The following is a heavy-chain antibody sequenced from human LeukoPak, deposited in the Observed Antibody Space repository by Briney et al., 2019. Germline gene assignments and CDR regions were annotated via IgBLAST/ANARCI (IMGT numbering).Heavy chain of an antibody. CDR2: ISGYNGNT. CDR3: ARSCSGGTCYLDH. J-gene: IGHJ4*02. CDR1: GYTFSNYG. V-gene: IGHV1-18*01. Sequence: ASMKVSCKASGYTFSNYGFSWLRHAPGQGLEWMGWISGYNGNTLYAQKFQGRVTMTTDTSTSTAYMELRSLRSDDTAVYYCARSCSGGTCYLDHWGQGTLVTVSS. D-gene: IGHD2-15*01.